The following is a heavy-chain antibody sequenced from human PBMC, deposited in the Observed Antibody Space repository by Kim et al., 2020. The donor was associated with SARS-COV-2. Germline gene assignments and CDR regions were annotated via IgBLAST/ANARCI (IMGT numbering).Heavy chain of an antibody. CDR2: INHSGST. CDR3: ARARATMVRGVIIQF. Sequence: SETLSLTCAVYGGSFSGYYWSWIRQPPGKGLEWIGEINHSGSTNYNPSLKSRVTISVDTSKNQFSLKLSSVTAADTAVYYCARARATMVRGVIIQFWGQGTLVTVSS. V-gene: IGHV4-34*01. D-gene: IGHD3-10*01. CDR1: GGSFSGYY. J-gene: IGHJ4*02.